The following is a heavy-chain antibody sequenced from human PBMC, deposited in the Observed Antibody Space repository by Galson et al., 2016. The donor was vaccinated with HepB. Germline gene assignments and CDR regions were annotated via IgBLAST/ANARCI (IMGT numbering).Heavy chain of an antibody. CDR2: IYYSGST. D-gene: IGHD6-19*01. CDR1: CGSISSSSYY. CDR3: ARHSSCWYPKDAFDI. J-gene: IGHJ3*02. Sequence: SETLSLTCTVSCGSISSSSYYWGWIRQPPGKGLEWIGSIYYSGSTYYNPSLKSRVTISVDTSRNQFSLKLSSVTAADAAVYYCARHSSCWYPKDAFDIWGQGTMVTVSS. V-gene: IGHV4-39*01.